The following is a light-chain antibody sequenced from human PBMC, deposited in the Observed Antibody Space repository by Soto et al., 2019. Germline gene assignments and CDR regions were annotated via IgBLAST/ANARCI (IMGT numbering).Light chain of an antibody. CDR2: EVT. J-gene: IGLJ3*02. CDR3: QSGPPTNTLV. V-gene: IGLV2-14*01. CDR1: SSDVGGYNY. Sequence: QSVLTQPASVSGSPGQSITISCTGTSSDVGGYNYVSWYQQHPGKAPKLIIYEVTHRPSGVSSRFYGSRSGNTASLTISGLQAEDEADYYCQSGPPTNTLVFAGGPQLTVL.